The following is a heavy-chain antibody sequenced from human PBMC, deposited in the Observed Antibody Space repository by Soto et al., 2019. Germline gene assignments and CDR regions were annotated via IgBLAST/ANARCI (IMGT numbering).Heavy chain of an antibody. CDR1: GFTSSDYG. J-gene: IGHJ4*02. Sequence: GGSLRLSCAASGFTSSDYGMHWVRQAPGKGLEWVAVIWYDGSNKYYADSVKGRFTISRDNSKNTLYLQMNSLRAEDTAVYYCARDKQYQFDYWGQGALVTVSS. V-gene: IGHV3-33*01. CDR3: ARDKQYQFDY. CDR2: IWYDGSNK. D-gene: IGHD2-2*01.